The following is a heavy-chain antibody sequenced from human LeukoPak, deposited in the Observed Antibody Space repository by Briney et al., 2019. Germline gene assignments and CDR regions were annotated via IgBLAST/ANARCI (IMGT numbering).Heavy chain of an antibody. CDR3: ARADYYYDSSGYYPLAAFDI. Sequence: SETLSLTCTVSGGSISSGDYYWSWIRQPPGKDLEWSGYIYYSGSTYYNPSLKSRVTISVDTSKNQFSLKLSSVTAADTAVYYCARADYYYDSSGYYPLAAFDIWGQGTMVTVSS. D-gene: IGHD3-22*01. CDR1: GGSISSGDYY. J-gene: IGHJ3*02. V-gene: IGHV4-30-4*01. CDR2: IYYSGST.